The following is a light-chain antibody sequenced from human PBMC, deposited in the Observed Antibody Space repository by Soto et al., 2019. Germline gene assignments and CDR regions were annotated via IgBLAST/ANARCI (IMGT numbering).Light chain of an antibody. CDR2: AVS. Sequence: AIQMTQSPSSLSASVGDRVTITCRASQGIANDLGWYQQKPGKAPKLLINAVSSLQTGVPSRFSGSGSGTEFTLTISILQPEDFAPYYCLQDYTYPWTFGQGTKVEIK. V-gene: IGKV1-6*01. CDR1: QGIAND. CDR3: LQDYTYPWT. J-gene: IGKJ1*01.